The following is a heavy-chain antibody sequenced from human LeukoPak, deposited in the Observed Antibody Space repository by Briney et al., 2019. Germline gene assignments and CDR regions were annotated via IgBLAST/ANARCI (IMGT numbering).Heavy chain of an antibody. J-gene: IGHJ6*03. CDR3: AAYQGYYYYYMDV. CDR1: GGTFSSYA. Sequence: GASVKVSCKASGGTFSSYAISWVRQAPGQGLEWMGGIIPIFGTANYAQKFQGGVTITADESTSTAYMELSSLRSEDTAVYYCAAYQGYYYYYMDVWGKGTTVTVSS. CDR2: IIPIFGTA. D-gene: IGHD3-16*01. V-gene: IGHV1-69*13.